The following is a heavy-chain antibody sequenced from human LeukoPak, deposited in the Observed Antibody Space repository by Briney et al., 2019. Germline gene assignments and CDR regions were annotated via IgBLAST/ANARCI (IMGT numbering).Heavy chain of an antibody. V-gene: IGHV4-30-4*01. CDR1: GDSITSGDFY. CDR3: ARGVRGRKWYYFDS. D-gene: IGHD2-15*01. J-gene: IGHJ4*02. CDR2: IYHSGST. Sequence: PSETLSLTCSVSGDSITSGDFYWPWIGQSPGGGLEWLGYIYHSGSTLYHPSLESRLSLSVDTSKNQFSLTLTSVTAADSAVFYCARGVRGRKWYYFDSWGRGTLVTVSS.